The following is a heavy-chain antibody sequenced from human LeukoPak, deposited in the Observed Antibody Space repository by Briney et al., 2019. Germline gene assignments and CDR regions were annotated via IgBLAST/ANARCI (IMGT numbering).Heavy chain of an antibody. CDR1: GGTFSSYA. CDR2: IIPILGIA. CDR3: ARDAEWELLYYGMDV. D-gene: IGHD1-26*01. V-gene: IGHV1-69*04. J-gene: IGHJ6*02. Sequence: SVKVSCKASGGTFSSYAISWVRQAPGQGLEWMGRIIPILGIANYAQKFQGRVTITADKSTSTAYMELSRLKSDDTAVYYCARDAEWELLYYGMDVWGQGTTVTVSS.